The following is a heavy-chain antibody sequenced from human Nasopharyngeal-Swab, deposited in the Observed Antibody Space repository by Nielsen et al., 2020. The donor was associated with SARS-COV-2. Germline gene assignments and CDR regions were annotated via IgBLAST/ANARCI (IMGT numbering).Heavy chain of an antibody. CDR2: ITGSGGTT. V-gene: IGHV3-23*01. J-gene: IGHJ3*02. CDR3: AGGSSGYSYAFDI. D-gene: IGHD3-22*01. Sequence: VRQAPGKGLEWLSSITGSGGTTYYTDSVKGQFTISRDNSRNTLYLQMNSLRAEDTAIYYCAGGSSGYSYAFDIWGQGTMVTVSS.